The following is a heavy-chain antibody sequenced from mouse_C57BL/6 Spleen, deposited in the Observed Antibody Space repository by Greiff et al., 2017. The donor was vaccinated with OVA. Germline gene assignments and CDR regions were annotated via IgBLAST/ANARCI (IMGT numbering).Heavy chain of an antibody. CDR1: GFNIKDYY. CDR3: ARGLLGNRYAMDY. CDR2: IDPEDGET. V-gene: IGHV14-2*01. J-gene: IGHJ4*01. D-gene: IGHD2-1*01. Sequence: EVQLQQSGAELVKPGASVKLSCTASGFNIKDYYMHWVKQRTEQGLEWIGRIDPEDGETKYAPQFQGKATITADTSTNTAYLQLSSLTSEDTAVYDCARGLLGNRYAMDYWGQGTSVTVSS.